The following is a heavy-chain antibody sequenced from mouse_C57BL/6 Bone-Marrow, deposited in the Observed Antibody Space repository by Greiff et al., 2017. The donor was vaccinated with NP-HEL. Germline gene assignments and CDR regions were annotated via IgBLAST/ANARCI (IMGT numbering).Heavy chain of an antibody. Sequence: QVQLKQSGAELVKPGASVKLSCKASGYTFTEYTIHWVKQRSGQGLEWIGWFYPGSGSIKYNEKFKDKATLTADKSSSTVYMELSRLTSEDSAVYFCARHEEAYYSNYVWFAYWGQGTLVTVSA. CDR3: ARHEEAYYSNYVWFAY. CDR2: FYPGSGSI. V-gene: IGHV1-62-2*01. D-gene: IGHD2-5*01. J-gene: IGHJ3*01. CDR1: GYTFTEYT.